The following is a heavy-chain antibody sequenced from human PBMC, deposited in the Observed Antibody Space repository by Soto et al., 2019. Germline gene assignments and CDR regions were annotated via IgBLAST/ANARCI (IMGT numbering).Heavy chain of an antibody. CDR3: ARDSGSLTFDY. J-gene: IGHJ4*02. CDR2: IWYDGSNK. V-gene: IGHV3-33*01. D-gene: IGHD1-26*01. Sequence: QVQLVESGGGVVQPGRSLRLSCAASGFTFSSYGMHWVRQAPGKGLEWVAVIWYDGSNKYYADSVKGRFTISRDNSKNTLYLQMNSLRAEYTAVYYCARDSGSLTFDYWGQGTLVTVSS. CDR1: GFTFSSYG.